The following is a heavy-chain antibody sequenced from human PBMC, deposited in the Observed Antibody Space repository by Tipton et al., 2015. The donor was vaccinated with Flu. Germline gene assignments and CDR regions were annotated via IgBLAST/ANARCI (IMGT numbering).Heavy chain of an antibody. CDR2: IYYSGST. Sequence: TLSLTCTVSGGSISSYYWSWIRQPPGKGLEWIGYIYYSGSTNYNPSLKSRVTISVDTSKNQFSLKLSSVTAADTAVYYCSSSTNYAFDIWAQGTMVTASS. J-gene: IGHJ3*02. V-gene: IGHV4-59*01. D-gene: IGHD6-13*01. CDR3: SSSTNYAFDI. CDR1: GGSISSYY.